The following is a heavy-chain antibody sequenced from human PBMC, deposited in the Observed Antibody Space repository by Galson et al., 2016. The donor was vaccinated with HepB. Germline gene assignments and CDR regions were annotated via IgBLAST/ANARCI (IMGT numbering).Heavy chain of an antibody. J-gene: IGHJ6*02. V-gene: IGHV4-31*03. Sequence: TLSLTCTVSGGSISSGGYYWSWIRQHPGTGLEWIGYIYHSGSTYYNPSLKSRVTISVDTSKNQFSLKLSSVTAADTAVYFCARDQGATIPGYYYYGMDVWGQGTTVTVSS. CDR2: IYHSGST. CDR3: ARDQGATIPGYYYYGMDV. CDR1: GGSISSGGYY. D-gene: IGHD5-12*01.